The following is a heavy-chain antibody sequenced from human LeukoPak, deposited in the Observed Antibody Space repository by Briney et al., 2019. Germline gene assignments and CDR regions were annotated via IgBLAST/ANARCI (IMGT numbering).Heavy chain of an antibody. J-gene: IGHJ6*03. CDR1: GYMFTGYY. V-gene: IGHV1-2*06. D-gene: IGHD6-19*01. CDR3: ARVVAVTGTPVYYMDV. CDR2: INPNSGGT. Sequence: AASVTVSCKASGYMFTGYYMHWVRQAPGQGVEWMGRINPNSGGTNYAQTFQDRVTITRDTSISTAYMDLNRLRSDDTAVYYCARVVAVTGTPVYYMDVWGKGTTVTVSS.